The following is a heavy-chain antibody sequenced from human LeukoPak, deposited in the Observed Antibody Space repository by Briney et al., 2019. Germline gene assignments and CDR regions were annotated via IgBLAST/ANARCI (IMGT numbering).Heavy chain of an antibody. Sequence: SETLSLTCTVSGGSISSSSYYWGWIRQPPGKGLEWIGSIYYSGSTYYNPSLKSRVTISVDTSMNQFSLKLSSVTAADTAVYYCARLGRGAALGWGQGTLVTVSS. V-gene: IGHV4-39*01. CDR1: GGSISSSSYY. CDR3: ARLGRGAALG. CDR2: IYYSGST. D-gene: IGHD6-13*01. J-gene: IGHJ4*02.